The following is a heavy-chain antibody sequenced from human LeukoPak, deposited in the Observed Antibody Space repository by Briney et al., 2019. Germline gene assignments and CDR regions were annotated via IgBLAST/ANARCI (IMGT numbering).Heavy chain of an antibody. J-gene: IGHJ6*03. CDR2: IKQDGSEK. CDR1: GFTFSSYW. Sequence: AGGSLRLSCAASGFTFSSYWMSWVRQAPGKGLEWVANIKQDGSEKYYVDSVKGRFTISRDDAKNSLYLQMNSMRAEDTAVYYCARDFADTYYYYYMDVWGKGTTVTISS. V-gene: IGHV3-7*03. D-gene: IGHD3-3*01. CDR3: ARDFADTYYYYYMDV.